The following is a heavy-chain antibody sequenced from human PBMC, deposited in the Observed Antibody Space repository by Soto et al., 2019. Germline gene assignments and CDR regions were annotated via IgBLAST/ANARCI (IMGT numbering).Heavy chain of an antibody. CDR3: ARDKGDIVVVVAATGPYYYYSMDV. V-gene: IGHV1-69*13. Sequence: SVKVSCKASGGTFSSYAISWVRQAPGQGLEWMGGIIPIFGTANYAQKFQGRVTITADESTSTAYMELSSLRSEDTAVYYCARDKGDIVVVVAATGPYYYYSMDVWGQGTTVTVSS. D-gene: IGHD2-15*01. CDR1: GGTFSSYA. CDR2: IIPIFGTA. J-gene: IGHJ6*02.